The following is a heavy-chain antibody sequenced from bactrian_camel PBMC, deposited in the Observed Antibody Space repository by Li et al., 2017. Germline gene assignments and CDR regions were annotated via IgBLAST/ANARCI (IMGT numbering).Heavy chain of an antibody. Sequence: VQLVESGGDLVQPGGSLRLSCLVSGFAVGLYGMNWVRKAPGKGLEWVSTINVGSGTPYYASSAEGRFTISRDIAKNMVYLQMNSLKPEDTAIYYCAAGVGGGYCRAWWYGSAYRYWGQGTQVTVS. V-gene: IGHV3S35*01. J-gene: IGHJ4*01. D-gene: IGHD6*01. CDR3: AAGVGGGYCRAWWYGSAYRY. CDR2: INVGSGTP. CDR1: GFAVGLYG.